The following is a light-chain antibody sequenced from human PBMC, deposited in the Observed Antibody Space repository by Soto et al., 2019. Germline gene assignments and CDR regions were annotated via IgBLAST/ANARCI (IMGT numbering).Light chain of an antibody. CDR3: QQYVDTLWT. V-gene: IGKV4-1*01. J-gene: IGKJ1*01. CDR2: WAS. CDR1: QSLVYSANNKNY. Sequence: DIVMTQSPDSLAVSLGERATINCKSSQSLVYSANNKNYPAWYQQKPGQPPKLLIYWASVRESGVPDRFSGGGSGTDFTLTISSLQAEDVAVYYCQQYVDTLWTFGQGIKVEVK.